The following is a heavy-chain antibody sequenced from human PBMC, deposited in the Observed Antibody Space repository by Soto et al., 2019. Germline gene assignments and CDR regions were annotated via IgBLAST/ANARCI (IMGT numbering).Heavy chain of an antibody. CDR2: IYHSGTT. Sequence: PSETLSLTCTVSGGPIRSYYWSWIRQPPGKGLGWIGHIYHSGTTNYNPSLEGRVTISVDMSKNQFSLDLRSVTAADTAVYSCARDLGFYDSSGSYSHAFAMWGQGTMVTVSS. D-gene: IGHD3-22*01. CDR3: ARDLGFYDSSGSYSHAFAM. CDR1: GGPIRSYY. J-gene: IGHJ3*02. V-gene: IGHV4-59*01.